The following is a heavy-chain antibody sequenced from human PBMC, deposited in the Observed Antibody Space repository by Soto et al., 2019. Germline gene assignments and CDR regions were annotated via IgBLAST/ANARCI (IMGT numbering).Heavy chain of an antibody. CDR2: INPNSGGT. J-gene: IGHJ6*02. CDR3: ARDYYDSSGGYYYYGMDV. CDR1: GYTFTGYY. Sequence: ASVEVSCKASGYTFTGYYMHWVLQAPGQGLEWMGWINPNSGGTNYAQKFQGRVTMTRDTSISTAYMELSRLGSDDTAVYYCARDYYDSSGGYYYYGMDVWGQGTTVTVSS. D-gene: IGHD3-22*01. V-gene: IGHV1-2*02.